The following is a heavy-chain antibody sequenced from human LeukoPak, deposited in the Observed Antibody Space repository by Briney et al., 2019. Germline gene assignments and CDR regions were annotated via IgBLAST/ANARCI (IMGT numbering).Heavy chain of an antibody. V-gene: IGHV3-23*01. CDR1: GFTFSNSA. Sequence: GGSLRLSCAASGFTFSNSAMSWVRQAPGKGLEWVSAISGNGGITYYADSVKGQFTISRDNSKNTLYLQMNTLRADDTAVYYCAKKSPYGGADYRGQGTLVTVSS. J-gene: IGHJ4*02. D-gene: IGHD4-23*01. CDR2: ISGNGGIT. CDR3: AKKSPYGGADY.